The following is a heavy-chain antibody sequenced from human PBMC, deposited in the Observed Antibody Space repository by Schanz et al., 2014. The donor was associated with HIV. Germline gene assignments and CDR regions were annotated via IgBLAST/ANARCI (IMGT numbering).Heavy chain of an antibody. CDR2: ISSSSSYI. CDR1: RLTFSGYS. J-gene: IGHJ5*02. V-gene: IGHV3-21*06. CDR3: ARDALSSRGWFDP. D-gene: IGHD1-26*01. Sequence: EVQLVESGGGLVKPGGSLRLSCRGSRLTFSGYSMNWVRQAPGKGLEWVSSISSSSSYIFYTDSVKGRFTISRDNAKNSLYLQIDSLRTEDTGVYYCARDALSSRGWFDPWGQGTLVIVSS.